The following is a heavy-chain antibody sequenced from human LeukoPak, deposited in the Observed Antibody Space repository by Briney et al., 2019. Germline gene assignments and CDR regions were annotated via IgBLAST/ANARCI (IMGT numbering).Heavy chain of an antibody. Sequence: GGSLRLSCAASGFTFSGSAIHWVRQVSGKGREWLGRIRSKDNNYTQGYAASVKGRFTISRDDSKNTAYLQMNSLNTEDTAVYYCTILTGLTDYWGQGTLVTVSS. J-gene: IGHJ4*02. CDR2: IRSKDNNYTQ. V-gene: IGHV3-73*01. CDR1: GFTFSGSA. CDR3: TILTGLTDY. D-gene: IGHD3-9*01.